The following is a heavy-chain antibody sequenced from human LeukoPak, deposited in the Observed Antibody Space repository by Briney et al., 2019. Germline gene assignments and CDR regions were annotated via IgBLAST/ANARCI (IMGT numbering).Heavy chain of an antibody. Sequence: AASVKVSCKASGYTFIGYYMHWVRQAPGQGLEWMGWINPNSGGTNYAQKFQGRVTMTRDTSISTAYMELSRLRSDDTAVYYCARDRDDYSGNPDYWGQGTLVTVSS. CDR3: ARDRDDYSGNPDY. V-gene: IGHV1-2*02. J-gene: IGHJ4*02. CDR1: GYTFIGYY. CDR2: INPNSGGT. D-gene: IGHD4-23*01.